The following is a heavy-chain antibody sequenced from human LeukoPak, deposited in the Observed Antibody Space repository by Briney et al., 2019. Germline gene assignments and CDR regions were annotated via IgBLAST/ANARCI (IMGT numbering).Heavy chain of an antibody. CDR2: LNPNSGNT. D-gene: IGHD3-10*01. CDR3: ARSFGSGSHAHGH. Sequence: DSVKVSCKASGYTFTNYDINWVRQATGQGLEWMGWLNPNSGNTGCAQKFQGRVTISRDTSISTAYMELSSLRSEDTAMYYCARSFGSGSHAHGHWGQGTLVTVSS. J-gene: IGHJ4*02. V-gene: IGHV1-8*03. CDR1: GYTFTNYD.